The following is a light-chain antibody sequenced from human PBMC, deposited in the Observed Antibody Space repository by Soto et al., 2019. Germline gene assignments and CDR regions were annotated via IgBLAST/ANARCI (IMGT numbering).Light chain of an antibody. Sequence: QSVLTQPPSVSGAPGQRVTISGTGSSSNIGAGYDVHWYQQLPGTAPKLLIYGNSNRPSGVPDRFSGSKSGTSASLAITGLQAEDEADYFCQSYASSLIYVFGTGPQLTV. CDR2: GNS. CDR1: SSNIGAGYD. CDR3: QSYASSLIYV. V-gene: IGLV1-40*01. J-gene: IGLJ1*01.